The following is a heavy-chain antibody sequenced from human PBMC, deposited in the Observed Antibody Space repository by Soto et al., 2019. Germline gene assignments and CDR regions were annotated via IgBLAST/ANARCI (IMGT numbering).Heavy chain of an antibody. Sequence: SGPTLVNPTQTLTLTCTLSGFSLVTGGERVSWIRQPPGQALEWLARIDGNDGKYYTPSLKTRLTISKDNSKNQVVLTMTNMDPVDTATYYCARTMPSPSTFEYWGQGALVTVSS. V-gene: IGHV2-70*04. J-gene: IGHJ4*02. D-gene: IGHD2-2*01. CDR1: GFSLVTGGER. CDR3: ARTMPSPSTFEY. CDR2: IDGNDGK.